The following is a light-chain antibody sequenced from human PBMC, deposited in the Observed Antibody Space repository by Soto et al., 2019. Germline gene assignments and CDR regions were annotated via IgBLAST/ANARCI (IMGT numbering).Light chain of an antibody. V-gene: IGLV1-47*01. CDR2: RNN. Sequence: QSVLIQPPSLSGTPGQRVTVSCSGTTSNIGSNYVYWYQQLPGTAPKLLIYRNNQRPSGVPDRFSGSKSGTSAFLVISGLRSDDEADFYCTTWDDSLNGRVFGGGTKLTVL. CDR1: TSNIGSNY. J-gene: IGLJ3*02. CDR3: TTWDDSLNGRV.